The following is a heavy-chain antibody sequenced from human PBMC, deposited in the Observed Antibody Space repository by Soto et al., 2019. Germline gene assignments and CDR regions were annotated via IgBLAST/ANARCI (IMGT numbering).Heavy chain of an antibody. Sequence: QVQLEQSAPAVKKPGASVKVSCKASGYTFTTSGISWERQAPGQVPDWLGWTNTHNGNTKNAQNLQARVNMTADTSTSTSYMELRILISDDTAMYYCTREGSAPYYDYGMDAWGQGTTVTVSS. CDR1: GYTFTTSG. CDR2: TNTHNGNT. J-gene: IGHJ6*02. CDR3: TREGSAPYYDYGMDA. V-gene: IGHV1-18*01. D-gene: IGHD3-10*01.